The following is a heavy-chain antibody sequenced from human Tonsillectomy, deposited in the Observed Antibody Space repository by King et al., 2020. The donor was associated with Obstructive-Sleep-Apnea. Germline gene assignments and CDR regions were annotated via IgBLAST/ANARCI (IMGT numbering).Heavy chain of an antibody. CDR2: IYTSGST. Sequence: VQLQESGPGLVKPSETLSLTCTVSGASISGYYWSWIRQPAGKGLEWIGRIYTSGSTHYNPSLKSRVTMSVDTSKNQFSLKLSSVTAADTAVYYCARLMRGIIYSSGCFHYWGQGTLVTVSS. CDR1: GASISGYY. J-gene: IGHJ4*02. CDR3: ARLMRGIIYSSGCFHY. V-gene: IGHV4-4*07. D-gene: IGHD3-22*01.